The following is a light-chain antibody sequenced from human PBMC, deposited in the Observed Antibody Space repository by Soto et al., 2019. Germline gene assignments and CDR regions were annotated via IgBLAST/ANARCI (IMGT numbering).Light chain of an antibody. CDR2: GAS. Sequence: EIVLTQSPATLSLSPGERATPSCLASQSVSIYLAWYQQKPGQAPRLLNSGASNRATGIPARCSGSASGTDFTLPSSSREPEDCAVYYWQHRNNWPWTFGQGTKVEL. CDR3: QHRNNWPWT. V-gene: IGKV3-11*01. J-gene: IGKJ1*01. CDR1: QSVSIY.